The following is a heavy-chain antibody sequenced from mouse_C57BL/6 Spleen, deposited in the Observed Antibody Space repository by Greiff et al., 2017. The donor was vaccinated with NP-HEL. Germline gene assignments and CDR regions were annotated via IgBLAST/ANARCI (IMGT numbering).Heavy chain of an antibody. D-gene: IGHD2-3*01. CDR1: GYTFTDYY. Sequence: EVQLQQSGPELVKPGASVKISCKASGYTFTDYYMNWVKQSHGKSLEWIGDINPNNGGTSYNQKFKGKATLTVDKSSSTAYMELRSLTSEDSAVYYCAKGFYDGYYYYAMDYWGQGTSVTVSS. CDR3: AKGFYDGYYYYAMDY. V-gene: IGHV1-26*01. J-gene: IGHJ4*01. CDR2: INPNNGGT.